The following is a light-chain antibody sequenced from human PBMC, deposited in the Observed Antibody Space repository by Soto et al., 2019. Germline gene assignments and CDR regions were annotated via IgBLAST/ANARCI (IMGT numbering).Light chain of an antibody. CDR3: QKYGSSPPWT. Sequence: PGERATLSCRASQTISSSYLAWYQQKPGQAPRLLIFGTSSRAAGIPDRFSGSGSGTDFTLTISRLEPEDFAVYYCQKYGSSPPWTFGQGTKVDIK. CDR1: QTISSSY. J-gene: IGKJ1*01. V-gene: IGKV3-20*01. CDR2: GTS.